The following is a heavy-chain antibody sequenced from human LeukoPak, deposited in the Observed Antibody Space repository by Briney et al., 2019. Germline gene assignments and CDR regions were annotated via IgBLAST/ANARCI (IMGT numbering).Heavy chain of an antibody. D-gene: IGHD1-1*01. V-gene: IGHV3-23*01. J-gene: IGHJ4*02. CDR3: AKRQPYYFDH. CDR2: ISVSGGT. CDR1: GFTFTTYA. Sequence: PGGSLRLSCAASGFTFTTYAMSWVRQAPGKGLEWVSAISVSGGTYYADSVKGRFTISRDNSKNTLYLQMNSLRADDTAVYYCAKRQPYYFDHWGQGTLVTVSS.